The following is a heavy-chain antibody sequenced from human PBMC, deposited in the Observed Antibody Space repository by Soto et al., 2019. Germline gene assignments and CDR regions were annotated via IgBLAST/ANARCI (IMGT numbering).Heavy chain of an antibody. CDR3: ARAHYYDSSGYYPNFDY. V-gene: IGHV1-8*01. CDR2: MNPNSGNT. CDR1: GYTFTSYD. Sequence: ASVKVSCKASGYTFTSYDINWVRQATGQGLEWMGWMNPNSGNTGYAQKFQGRVTMTRNTSISTAYMELSSLRSEDTAVYYCARAHYYDSSGYYPNFDYWGQGTQVTVSS. J-gene: IGHJ4*02. D-gene: IGHD3-22*01.